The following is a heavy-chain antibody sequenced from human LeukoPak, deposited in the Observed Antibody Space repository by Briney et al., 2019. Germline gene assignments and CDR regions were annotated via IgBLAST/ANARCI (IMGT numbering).Heavy chain of an antibody. CDR3: ARQILSYGDQGGYFDY. J-gene: IGHJ4*02. CDR1: GDSISSNTYY. V-gene: IGHV4-39*01. CDR2: IYYSGNT. Sequence: PSETLSLTCTVSGDSISSNTYYWGWIRQPPGKGLEWFGSIYYSGNTFYNPSLKSRVTISVDTSKNHFSLRLTSVTAADTAVYFCARQILSYGDQGGYFDYWGQGTLVTVSS. D-gene: IGHD4-17*01.